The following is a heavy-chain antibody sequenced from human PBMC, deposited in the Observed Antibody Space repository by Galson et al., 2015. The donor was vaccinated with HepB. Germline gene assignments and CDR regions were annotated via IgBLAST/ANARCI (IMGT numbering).Heavy chain of an antibody. J-gene: IGHJ4*02. CDR1: GFTFSSYG. Sequence: SLRLSCAASGFTFSSYGMHWVRQAPGKGLEWVAVISYDGSNKYYADSVKSRFTISRDNSKNTLYLQMNSLRAEDTAVYYCAKGRYSSGWCLDYWGQGTLVTVSS. V-gene: IGHV3-30*18. D-gene: IGHD6-19*01. CDR2: ISYDGSNK. CDR3: AKGRYSSGWCLDY.